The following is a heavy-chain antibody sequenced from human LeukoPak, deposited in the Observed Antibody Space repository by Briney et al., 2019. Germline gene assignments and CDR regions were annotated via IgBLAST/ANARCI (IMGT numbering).Heavy chain of an antibody. CDR1: GFTVSSNY. CDR3: ASLWCLGDY. D-gene: IGHD4/OR15-4a*01. V-gene: IGHV3-66*02. Sequence: QPGGSLRLSCAASGFTVSSNYMTWVRPAPGKGLEWVSIIYSGGSTYYADSVKGRFTISRDNFKNTLYLEMNSLRVEDTAVYYCASLWCLGDYWGQGTLVTVSS. CDR2: IYSGGST. J-gene: IGHJ4*02.